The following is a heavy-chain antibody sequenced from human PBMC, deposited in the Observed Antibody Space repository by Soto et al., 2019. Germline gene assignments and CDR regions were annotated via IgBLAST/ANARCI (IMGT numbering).Heavy chain of an antibody. V-gene: IGHV1-2*02. CDR2: VNPHTGGT. CDR3: ARVMAYEQQLVPFDY. D-gene: IGHD6-13*01. Sequence: QVQLVQSGAEVKKPGASVKVSSKTSGYTFIGYYLNWVRQAPGQGLEWMGWVNPHTGGTHYAQKFDGRVTMTRDTSTYTAYMELSGLKFDDTATYFCARVMAYEQQLVPFDYWGQGTLVTVSS. CDR1: GYTFIGYY. J-gene: IGHJ4*02.